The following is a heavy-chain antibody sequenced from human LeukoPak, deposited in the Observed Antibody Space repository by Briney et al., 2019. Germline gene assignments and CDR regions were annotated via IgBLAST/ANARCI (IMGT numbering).Heavy chain of an antibody. Sequence: GGSLRLSCVASGFTVSSNYMSWVRQAPGKGLEWVSVIYSGGSTYYADSVKGRFTISRDNSKNTLYLQMNSLRAEDTAVYYCARDRLRSPVYFDYWGQGTLVTVSS. J-gene: IGHJ4*02. V-gene: IGHV3-53*01. CDR1: GFTVSSNY. CDR2: IYSGGST. D-gene: IGHD5/OR15-5a*01. CDR3: ARDRLRSPVYFDY.